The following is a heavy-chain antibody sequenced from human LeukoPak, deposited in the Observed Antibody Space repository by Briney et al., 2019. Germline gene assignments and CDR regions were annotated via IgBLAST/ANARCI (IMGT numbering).Heavy chain of an antibody. CDR3: ARDCSSTSIRESVAFDI. Sequence: ASVKVSCKASGYTFTGYYMHWVRQAPGQGLEWMGWINPNSGGTNYAQKFQGWVTMTRDTSISTAHMELSRLRSDDTAVYYCARDCSSTSIRESVAFDIWGQGTMVTVSS. J-gene: IGHJ3*02. CDR2: INPNSGGT. V-gene: IGHV1-2*04. D-gene: IGHD2-2*01. CDR1: GYTFTGYY.